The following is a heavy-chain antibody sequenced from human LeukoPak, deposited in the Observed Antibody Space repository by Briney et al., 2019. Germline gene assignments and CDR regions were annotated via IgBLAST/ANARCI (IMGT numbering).Heavy chain of an antibody. Sequence: GGSLRLSCAASGFSLSSYDMNWVRQAPGKGLEWVGFIRSKAYGGTTEYAASVKGRFTISRDDSKSIAYLQMNSLKTEDTAVYYCTKNLRRLDYWGQGTLVTVSS. D-gene: IGHD4-17*01. V-gene: IGHV3-49*04. CDR1: GFSLSSYD. CDR2: IRSKAYGGTT. CDR3: TKNLRRLDY. J-gene: IGHJ4*02.